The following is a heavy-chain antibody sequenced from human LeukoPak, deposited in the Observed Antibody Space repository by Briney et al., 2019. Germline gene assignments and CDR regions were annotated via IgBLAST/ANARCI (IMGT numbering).Heavy chain of an antibody. Sequence: SQTLSLTCTVSGGSISSDGYYWSWIRQHPGKGLEWIGYIYYSGSTYYNPSLKSRVTISVDTSKNQFSLKLSSVTAADTAVYYCARERRNRPMDVWGKGTTVTVSS. CDR3: ARERRNRPMDV. J-gene: IGHJ6*03. CDR1: GGSISSDGYY. V-gene: IGHV4-31*03. CDR2: IYYSGST.